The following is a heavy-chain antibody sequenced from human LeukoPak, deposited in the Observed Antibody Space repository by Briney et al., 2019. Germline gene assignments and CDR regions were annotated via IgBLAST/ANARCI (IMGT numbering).Heavy chain of an antibody. CDR1: GFTFSSYA. J-gene: IGHJ4*02. CDR2: ISYDGSNK. D-gene: IGHD4-17*01. V-gene: IGHV3-30*04. Sequence: GGSLRLSCAASGFTFSSYAMHWVRQAPGKGLEWVAVISYDGSNKYYAESVKGRFTISRDNFKNTQYLQMNSLRAEDTAVYYCAKDGSTVTTPDSWGQGTLVTVSS. CDR3: AKDGSTVTTPDS.